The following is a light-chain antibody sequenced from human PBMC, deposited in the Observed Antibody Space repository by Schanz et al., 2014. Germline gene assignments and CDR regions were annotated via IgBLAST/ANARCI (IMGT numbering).Light chain of an antibody. CDR1: QTISNN. CDR3: QQYDNWPVT. CDR2: GAS. J-gene: IGKJ3*01. V-gene: IGKV3-15*01. Sequence: EVVMTQSPDTLSVSPGERATLSCRASQTISNNLAWYQQKPGQAPRLLIYGASTRATGIPARFSGSGSGTEFTLTISSLQSEDFAVYYCQQYDNWPVTFGPGTKVDIK.